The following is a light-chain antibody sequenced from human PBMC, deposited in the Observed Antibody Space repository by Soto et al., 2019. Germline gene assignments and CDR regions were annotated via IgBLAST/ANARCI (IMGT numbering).Light chain of an antibody. Sequence: IQMTQSPSSLSASVGDTVTITCRASESIYSWLAWYKQIPGKAPQLLIYKTSILQGGVPSRFSGSGSGAEYTLTISSLQPDDFATYYCQEYNTNSRTFGQWTRVESK. CDR2: KTS. CDR3: QEYNTNSRT. CDR1: ESIYSW. V-gene: IGKV1-5*03. J-gene: IGKJ1*01.